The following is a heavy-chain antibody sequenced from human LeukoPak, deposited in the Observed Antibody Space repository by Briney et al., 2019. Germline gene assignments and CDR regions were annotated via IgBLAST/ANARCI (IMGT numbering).Heavy chain of an antibody. CDR3: ARGGIAVAGTLFDP. D-gene: IGHD6-19*01. V-gene: IGHV4-31*03. Sequence: SETLSLTCTVSGASITRGGYYWSWVRQHPGKGPEWIGHIYHSGSTYYNASLRSRLTISVDTSKNQFSLKLSSVTAADTAVYYCARGGIAVAGTLFDPWGQGTLVTVSS. CDR2: IYHSGST. J-gene: IGHJ5*02. CDR1: GASITRGGYY.